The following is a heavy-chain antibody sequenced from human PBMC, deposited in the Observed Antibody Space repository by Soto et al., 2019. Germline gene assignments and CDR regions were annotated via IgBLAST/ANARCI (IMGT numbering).Heavy chain of an antibody. D-gene: IGHD3-16*02. Sequence: GGSLRLSCAASGFTFSSYSMNWVRQAPGKGLEWVSYISSSSSTIYYADSVKGRFTISRDNAKNSLYLQMNSLRDEDTAVYYCARDRTPYYDYVWGSYRPPYYFDYWGQGTLVTVSS. CDR3: ARDRTPYYDYVWGSYRPPYYFDY. J-gene: IGHJ4*02. CDR2: ISSSSSTI. CDR1: GFTFSSYS. V-gene: IGHV3-48*02.